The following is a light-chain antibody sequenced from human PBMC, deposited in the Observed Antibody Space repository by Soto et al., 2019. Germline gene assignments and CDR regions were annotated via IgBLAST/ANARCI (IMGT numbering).Light chain of an antibody. J-gene: IGKJ3*01. CDR2: GAS. V-gene: IGKV3-15*01. CDR1: QSVSRN. CDR3: QQYGSSQFT. Sequence: EVVLTQSPATLSVSPGDRATLSCRASQSVSRNLAWYQQKPGQAPRLLIYGASTRATGVPARFSGSGSATEFTLSISSLQSEDVAVYYCQQYGSSQFTFGPGTKVDIK.